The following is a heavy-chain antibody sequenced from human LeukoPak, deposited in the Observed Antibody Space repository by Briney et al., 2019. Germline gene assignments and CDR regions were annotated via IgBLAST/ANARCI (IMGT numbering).Heavy chain of an antibody. Sequence: GASVKVSCKASGYIFTGYYIYWVRQAPGQGLEYMGWINPNSGGTNYAQKFQGRVTMTRDTSISTAYMDLTRLTSDDTAIYYCARGSSGWYLTSGFDPWGQGTLVIVSS. CDR1: GYIFTGYY. V-gene: IGHV1-2*02. J-gene: IGHJ5*02. CDR3: ARGSSGWYLTSGFDP. CDR2: INPNSGGT. D-gene: IGHD6-19*01.